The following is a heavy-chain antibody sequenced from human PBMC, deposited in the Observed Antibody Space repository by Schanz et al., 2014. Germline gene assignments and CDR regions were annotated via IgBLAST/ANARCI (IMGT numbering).Heavy chain of an antibody. CDR1: GFSFSSYA. CDR2: ISGSGAST. D-gene: IGHD6-13*01. Sequence: EVQLLESGGGLVQPGGSLRLSCATSGFSFSSYAINWVRQAPGKGLEWVSGISGSGASTYYADSVKGRFTISRDNSNKTVDLQMNSLRAEDTAVYYCARGLIAAAGVAFDYWGQGTLVTVSS. J-gene: IGHJ4*02. V-gene: IGHV3-23*01. CDR3: ARGLIAAAGVAFDY.